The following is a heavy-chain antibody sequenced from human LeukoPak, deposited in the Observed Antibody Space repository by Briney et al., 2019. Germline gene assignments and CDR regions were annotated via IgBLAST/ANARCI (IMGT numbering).Heavy chain of an antibody. CDR2: TYYRSTWYN. D-gene: IGHD2-2*01. CDR3: ARRLTQYDCFDP. Sequence: SQTLSRTCGISGDSVSINIVSWNWSRQSPSRGLEWLGRTYYRSTWYNDYAVSVRGLITVNPVTSKNQFSLHLNSVTPEDTAVYYCARRLTQYDCFDPWGQGILVTVSS. CDR1: GDSVSINIVS. J-gene: IGHJ5*02. V-gene: IGHV6-1*01.